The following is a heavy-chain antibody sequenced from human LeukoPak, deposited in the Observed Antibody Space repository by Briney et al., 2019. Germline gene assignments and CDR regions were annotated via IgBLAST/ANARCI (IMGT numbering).Heavy chain of an antibody. Sequence: ASVKVSCKASGYTFTSYAMHWVRQPPGQRLEWMGWINAGNGNTKYSQKFQGRVTITRDTSASTAYMEPSSLRSEDTAVYYCARAVSAGQYWFDPWGQGTLVTVSS. D-gene: IGHD5-24*01. CDR3: ARAVSAGQYWFDP. CDR2: INAGNGNT. CDR1: GYTFTSYA. V-gene: IGHV1-3*01. J-gene: IGHJ5*02.